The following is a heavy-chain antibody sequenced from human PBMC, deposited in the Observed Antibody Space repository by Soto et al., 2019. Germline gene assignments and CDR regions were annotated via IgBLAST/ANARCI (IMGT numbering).Heavy chain of an antibody. CDR3: VREAYIGYGHAIDR. J-gene: IGHJ5*02. CDR1: GVTISTYY. Sequence: SETLSLTCAVSGVTISTYYWRWIRQPPGKGLEWIGYNYHSGTTNYNPSLKSRVTISVDTSKNQFSLRLTSVTAADTAIYYCVREAYIGYGHAIDRWGQGTLVTVSS. V-gene: IGHV4-59*01. D-gene: IGHD5-12*01. CDR2: NYHSGTT.